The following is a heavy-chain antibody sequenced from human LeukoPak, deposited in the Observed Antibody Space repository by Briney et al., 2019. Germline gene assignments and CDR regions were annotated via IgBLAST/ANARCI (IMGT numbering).Heavy chain of an antibody. D-gene: IGHD4-11*01. V-gene: IGHV4-4*07. CDR1: GGSISSYY. CDR3: ARVSYDYSNYGDYYYYMDV. J-gene: IGHJ6*03. Sequence: SETLSLTCTVSGGSISSYYWSWIRQPPGKGLEWIGRIYISGSTNYNPSLKSRVTMSVDTSKNQFSLKLSSVTAADTAVYYCARVSYDYSNYGDYYYYMDVWGKGTTVTVSS. CDR2: IYISGST.